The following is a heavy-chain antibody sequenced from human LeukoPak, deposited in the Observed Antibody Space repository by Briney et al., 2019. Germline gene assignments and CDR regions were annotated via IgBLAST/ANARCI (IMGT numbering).Heavy chain of an antibody. CDR3: AKDTSRTRYYFDY. Sequence: GGSLRLSCVASGFTFSSYAMSWVRQAPGKGLEWVSAISGSGGSTYYADSVKGRFTISRDNSKNTLYLQMNSLRAEDTAVYYCAKDTSRTRYYFDYWGQGTLVTVSS. D-gene: IGHD1-1*01. CDR2: ISGSGGST. J-gene: IGHJ4*02. CDR1: GFTFSSYA. V-gene: IGHV3-23*01.